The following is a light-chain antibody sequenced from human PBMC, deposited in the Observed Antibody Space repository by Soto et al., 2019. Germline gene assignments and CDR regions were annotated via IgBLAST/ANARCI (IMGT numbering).Light chain of an antibody. V-gene: IGKV3-15*01. CDR1: QNIASN. CDR3: QQYDNWPPMYT. CDR2: GAS. Sequence: EILMTQSPATLSVSPGERATLSCRASQNIASNLAWYQQKPGQAPRLLMYGASTRATNIPARFSGSGSGTEFTLTISSLQSEDFGVYYCQQYDNWPPMYTFGQGTRLEIK. J-gene: IGKJ2*01.